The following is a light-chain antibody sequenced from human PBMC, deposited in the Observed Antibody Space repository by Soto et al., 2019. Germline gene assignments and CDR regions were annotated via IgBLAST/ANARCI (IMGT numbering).Light chain of an antibody. CDR3: QQFDGSLWT. J-gene: IGKJ1*01. V-gene: IGKV3-20*01. CDR2: DAS. Sequence: EVVLTQSPGTLSLSRGERATLSCRSRERIYSAYLGWYQQKPGQAPRLLIYDASTRATGIPDRFSGSGSGTDFTLTISRLEPEDFAVYCCQQFDGSLWTFGPGTKVDIK. CDR1: ERIYSAY.